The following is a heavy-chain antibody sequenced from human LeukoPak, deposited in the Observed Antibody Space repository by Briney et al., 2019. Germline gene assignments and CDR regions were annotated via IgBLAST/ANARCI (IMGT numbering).Heavy chain of an antibody. Sequence: GGSLRLSCAASGFTFSSYAMIWVRQAPGKGLEWVSVISGNGDPTYYADSVKGRFTISRDNSRNTVYLQMNSLRGDDTAVYYCVKDVNWSTYWGQGTLVTVSS. V-gene: IGHV3-23*01. CDR2: ISGNGDPT. CDR3: VKDVNWSTY. CDR1: GFTFSSYA. D-gene: IGHD1-1*01. J-gene: IGHJ4*02.